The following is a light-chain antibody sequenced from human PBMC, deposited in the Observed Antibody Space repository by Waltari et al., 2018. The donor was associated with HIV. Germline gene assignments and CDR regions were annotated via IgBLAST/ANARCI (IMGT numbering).Light chain of an antibody. Sequence: VTIFRSGNSSNIGAGFAVQWYQQLSGTAPKLLIFGSGNRPSGVPRRFSGSKSGTSPSLAISGLQLEDEGDYYCQSYDHSLNGYVFGGGTKVIVL. CDR2: GSG. J-gene: IGLJ1*01. CDR3: QSYDHSLNGYV. CDR1: SSNIGAGFA. V-gene: IGLV1-40*01.